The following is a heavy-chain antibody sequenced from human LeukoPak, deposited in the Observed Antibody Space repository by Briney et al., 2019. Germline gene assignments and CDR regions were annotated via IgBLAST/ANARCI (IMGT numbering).Heavy chain of an antibody. J-gene: IGHJ4*02. Sequence: GGSLRLSCAASGFTRDDYAMLWARQAPGKGLEWVSINSGDGGSTYYADSVKGPFTIARDNSKNSLYLQMNSLRTEDTALYYCAKDGGYIGFFDYWGQGTLVTVSS. CDR3: AKDGGYIGFFDY. CDR1: GFTRDDYA. V-gene: IGHV3-43*02. CDR2: NSGDGGST. D-gene: IGHD5-12*01.